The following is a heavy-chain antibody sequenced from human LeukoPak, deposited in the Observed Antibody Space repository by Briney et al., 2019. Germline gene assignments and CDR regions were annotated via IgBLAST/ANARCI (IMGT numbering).Heavy chain of an antibody. D-gene: IGHD4-11*01. Sequence: SSETLSLTCAVYGGSFSGYYWSWIRQPPGKGLEWIGEINHSGSTNYNPSLKSRVTISVDTSKNQFSLKLSSVTAADTAVYYCARSASYSNYSYYWGQGTLVTVSS. CDR1: GGSFSGYY. J-gene: IGHJ4*02. V-gene: IGHV4-34*01. CDR2: INHSGST. CDR3: ARSASYSNYSYY.